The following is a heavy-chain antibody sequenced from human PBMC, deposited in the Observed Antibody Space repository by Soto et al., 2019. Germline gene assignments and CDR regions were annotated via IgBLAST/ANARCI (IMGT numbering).Heavy chain of an antibody. CDR1: GGSFSGYY. V-gene: IGHV4-34*01. CDR3: ARTAVVAATPLTAYYYYGMDV. D-gene: IGHD2-15*01. CDR2: INHSGST. J-gene: IGHJ6*02. Sequence: SETLSLTCAVYGGSFSGYYWSWIRQPPGKGLEWIGEINHSGSTNYNPSLKSRVTISVDTSKNQFSLKLSSVTAADTAVYYCARTAVVAATPLTAYYYYGMDVWGQGTTVTVSS.